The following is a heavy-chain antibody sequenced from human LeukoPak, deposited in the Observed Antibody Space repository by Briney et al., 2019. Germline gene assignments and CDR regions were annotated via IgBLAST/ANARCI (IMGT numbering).Heavy chain of an antibody. Sequence: GGALRLSCAASGFTFSSYSMNWVRQAPGQGLEWVSYISSASDTIYYADSVKGRFTISRDNAKNSLYLQMTSLRAEATAMYYCARDGWFGDYNWFDPWGQGTLVTVSS. CDR2: ISSASDTI. CDR3: ARDGWFGDYNWFDP. J-gene: IGHJ5*02. V-gene: IGHV3-48*04. CDR1: GFTFSSYS. D-gene: IGHD3-10*01.